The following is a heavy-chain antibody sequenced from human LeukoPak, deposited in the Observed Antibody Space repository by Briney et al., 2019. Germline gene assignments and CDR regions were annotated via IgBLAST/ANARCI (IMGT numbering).Heavy chain of an antibody. Sequence: PGGSLRLSCAASGFTFNNAWMNWVRQAPGKGLEWVGRIKSKNVGGTTDYAAPVKGRFTISRDDSKNTVYLQMNSLKIEDTAVYYCARDPHYDFWSGYHDYWGQGTLVTVSS. D-gene: IGHD3-3*01. CDR1: GFTFNNAW. CDR3: ARDPHYDFWSGYHDY. CDR2: IKSKNVGGTT. V-gene: IGHV3-15*01. J-gene: IGHJ4*02.